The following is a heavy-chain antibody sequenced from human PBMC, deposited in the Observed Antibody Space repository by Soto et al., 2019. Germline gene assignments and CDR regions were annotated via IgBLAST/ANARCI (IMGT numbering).Heavy chain of an antibody. V-gene: IGHV4-59*01. D-gene: IGHD2-8*01. Sequence: QVQLQESGPGLVKPSETLSLTCTVSGGSISSYYWSWIRQPPGKGLEWIGYIYYSGSTNYNPSLKSRVTISVDTSKNQFSLKLSSVTAADTAVYYCARAPGYCTNGVCYGYYGMDVWGQGTTVTVSS. CDR3: ARAPGYCTNGVCYGYYGMDV. J-gene: IGHJ6*02. CDR1: GGSISSYY. CDR2: IYYSGST.